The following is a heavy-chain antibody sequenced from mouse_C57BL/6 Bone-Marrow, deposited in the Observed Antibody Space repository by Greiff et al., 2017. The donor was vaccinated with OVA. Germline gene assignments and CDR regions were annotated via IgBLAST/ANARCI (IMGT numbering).Heavy chain of an antibody. CDR2: IDPETGGT. V-gene: IGHV1-15*01. D-gene: IGHD3-2*02. CDR1: GYTFTDYE. CDR3: TRGNSSGYGY. J-gene: IGHJ2*01. Sequence: QVHVKQSGAELVRPGASVTLSCKASGYTFTDYEMHWVKQTPVHGLEWIGAIDPETGGTAYNQKFKGKAILTADKSSSTAYMELRSLTSEDSAVYYCTRGNSSGYGYWGQGTTLTVSS.